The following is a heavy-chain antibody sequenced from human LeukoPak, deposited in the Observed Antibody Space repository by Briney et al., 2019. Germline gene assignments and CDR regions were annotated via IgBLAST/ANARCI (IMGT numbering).Heavy chain of an antibody. D-gene: IGHD6-19*01. CDR2: IYYSGST. V-gene: IGHV4-59*08. J-gene: IGHJ4*02. CDR3: ARRSSGFGESQYYFDY. CDR1: GGSISSYY. Sequence: KSSETLSLTCTVSGGSISSYYWSWIRQPPGKGLEWIGYIYYSGSTNYNPSLKSRVTISVDTSKNQFSLKLSSVTAADTAVYYCARRSSGFGESQYYFDYWGQGTLVTVSS.